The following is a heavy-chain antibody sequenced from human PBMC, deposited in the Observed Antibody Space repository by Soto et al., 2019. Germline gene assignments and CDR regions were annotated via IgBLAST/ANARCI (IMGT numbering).Heavy chain of an antibody. CDR2: IYYSGST. CDR3: ARGHLRNWFDP. CDR1: GGPISSYY. V-gene: IGHV4-59*01. J-gene: IGHJ5*02. Sequence: PSETLSLTCTVSGGPISSYYWSWIRQPPGRGLEWIGYIYYSGSTNYNPSLKSRVTISVDTSKNQFSLKLSSVTAADTAVYYCARGHLRNWFDPWGQGTLVTVSS.